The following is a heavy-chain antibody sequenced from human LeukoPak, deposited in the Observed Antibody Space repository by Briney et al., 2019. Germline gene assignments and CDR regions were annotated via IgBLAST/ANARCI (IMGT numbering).Heavy chain of an antibody. J-gene: IGHJ4*02. V-gene: IGHV3-30*04. Sequence: GGALRLSCSGSGFTFSSYAMHWVRQAPGKGLEGVAVISIDGNNKYYADSVKGRFTIPRDNSKNTLYLQMNSLRAEDTAVYYCARDKGGSYGVFDYWGQGTLVTISS. CDR3: ARDKGGSYGVFDY. D-gene: IGHD1-26*01. CDR2: ISIDGNNK. CDR1: GFTFSSYA.